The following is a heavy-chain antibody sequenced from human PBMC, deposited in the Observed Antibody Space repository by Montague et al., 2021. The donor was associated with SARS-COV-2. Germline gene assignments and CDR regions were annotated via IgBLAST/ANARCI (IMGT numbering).Heavy chain of an antibody. Sequence: SETLSLTCTVSGGSIYSRSYYWGWIRQPPGKGLEWIGNVFYSGSTYYNPSLKSRVTISVDTSKNQFSLKLNSVTAADTAVYYCGSFIDYWGQGTLVTVSS. CDR1: GGSIYSRSYY. CDR3: GSFIDY. V-gene: IGHV4-39*01. J-gene: IGHJ4*02. CDR2: VFYSGST.